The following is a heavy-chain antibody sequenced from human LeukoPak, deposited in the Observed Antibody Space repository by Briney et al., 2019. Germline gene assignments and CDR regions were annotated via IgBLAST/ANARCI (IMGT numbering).Heavy chain of an antibody. J-gene: IGHJ6*02. Sequence: GESLKISCKGSGYSFTSYWIGWVGQMPGKGLEWMGIIYAGDSDTRYSPSFQGQVTISVDKSIGTAYLQWSSLQASDTAMYYCARAIGTSQFYFYYGMDVWGQGTTVTVSS. CDR2: IYAGDSDT. D-gene: IGHD2-2*01. CDR1: GYSFTSYW. CDR3: ARAIGTSQFYFYYGMDV. V-gene: IGHV5-51*01.